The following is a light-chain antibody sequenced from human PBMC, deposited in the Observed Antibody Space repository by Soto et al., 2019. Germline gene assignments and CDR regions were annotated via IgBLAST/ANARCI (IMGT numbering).Light chain of an antibody. CDR1: QDGSSSY. Sequence: ESVLTPSTGTLSFSLGETAPFSCRASQDGSSSYIAWYQQKRGQAPKRLIYGASIRTRDTPARFAGSGSGTEFTLTISSLQSEDFAVYFCQQYNNWPITFGQGTRLEIK. V-gene: IGKV3-15*01. J-gene: IGKJ5*01. CDR3: QQYNNWPIT. CDR2: GAS.